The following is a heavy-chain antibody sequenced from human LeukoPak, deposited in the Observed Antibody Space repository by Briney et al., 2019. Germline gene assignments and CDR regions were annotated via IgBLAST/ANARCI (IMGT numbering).Heavy chain of an antibody. CDR2: IYYSGST. CDR1: GGSISSYY. J-gene: IGHJ4*02. V-gene: IGHV4-59*12. CDR3: ARGMVRGVISIAY. Sequence: PSETLSLTCTVSGGSISSYYWSWIRQPPGKGLEWIGYIYYSGSTNYNPSLKSRVTISVDTSKNQFSLKLSSVTAADTAVYYCARGMVRGVISIAYWGQGTLVTVSS. D-gene: IGHD3-10*01.